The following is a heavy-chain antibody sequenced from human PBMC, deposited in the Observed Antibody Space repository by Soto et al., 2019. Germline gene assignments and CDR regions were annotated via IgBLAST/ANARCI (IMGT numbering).Heavy chain of an antibody. CDR2: INPKFGDT. J-gene: IGHJ6*02. CDR3: ARNMDYYYGRGSGNGHGV. D-gene: IGHD3-10*02. CDR1: GYTFTAYY. V-gene: IGHV1-2*02. Sequence: QVQLVQSGVEVKEPGDSVRVSCEASGYTFTAYYIHWVRRAPGQGLEWMGWINPKFGDTTYAQDFQGRVSMTRDMSISTVYMELSRLTSDDTAIYYCARNMDYYYGRGSGNGHGVWGQGTTVTVFS.